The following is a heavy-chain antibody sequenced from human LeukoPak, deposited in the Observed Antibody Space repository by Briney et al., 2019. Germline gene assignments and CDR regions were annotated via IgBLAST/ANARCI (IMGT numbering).Heavy chain of an antibody. Sequence: SETLSLTCAVYGGSFSGYYWSWIRQPPGKGLEWIGEINHSGSTNYNPSLKSRVTISVDTSKNQFSLKLSSVTAADTAVYYCARQCQYDYVWGSYRYEFDYWGQGTLVTVSS. V-gene: IGHV4-34*01. J-gene: IGHJ4*02. CDR2: INHSGST. CDR1: GGSFSGYY. D-gene: IGHD3-16*02. CDR3: ARQCQYDYVWGSYRYEFDY.